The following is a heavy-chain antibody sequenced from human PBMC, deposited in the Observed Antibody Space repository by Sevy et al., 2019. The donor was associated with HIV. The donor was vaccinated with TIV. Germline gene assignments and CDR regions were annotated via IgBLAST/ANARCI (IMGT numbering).Heavy chain of an antibody. Sequence: SETLSPTCTVSGGSVSSGSYYWSWIRQPPGKGLEWIGYIYYSGSTNYNPSLKSRVTISVDTSKNQFSLKLSSVTAADTAVYYCARGASNYDFWSGYYTSYYYYGMDVWGQGTTVTVSS. CDR1: GGSVSSGSYY. J-gene: IGHJ6*02. V-gene: IGHV4-61*01. CDR2: IYYSGST. CDR3: ARGASNYDFWSGYYTSYYYYGMDV. D-gene: IGHD3-3*01.